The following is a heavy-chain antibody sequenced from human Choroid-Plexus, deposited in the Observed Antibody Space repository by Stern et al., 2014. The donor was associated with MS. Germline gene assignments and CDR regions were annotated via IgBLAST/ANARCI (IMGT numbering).Heavy chain of an antibody. CDR3: ASWVGARRRRFDY. J-gene: IGHJ4*02. CDR2: IHYTGST. CDR1: GGPISSSSYY. V-gene: IGHV4-39*01. Sequence: QLQLQESGPGLVKPSETLSLTCTVSGGPISSSSYYWGWIRQPPGKGLEWIGTIHYTGSTNYNPSLKSRVTFSVDMSRNPFSLKLGSGTAADTAVYYCASWVGARRRRFDYWGQGTLVTVSS. D-gene: IGHD1-26*01.